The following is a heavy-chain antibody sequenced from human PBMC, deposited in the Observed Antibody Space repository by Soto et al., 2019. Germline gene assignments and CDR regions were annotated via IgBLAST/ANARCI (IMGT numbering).Heavy chain of an antibody. D-gene: IGHD3-10*01. CDR1: GGSFSPNY. CDR3: VSGSFPNWFDP. J-gene: IGHJ5*02. V-gene: IGHV4-59*01. Sequence: PSETLSLTCTVSGGSFSPNYWSWIRQPPGKGLEWVGYIYYGGTTSYNPSLQSRLTITKDTSKNQVVLTMTNMDPVDTATYYCVSGSFPNWFDPWGQGTLVTVSS. CDR2: IYYGGTT.